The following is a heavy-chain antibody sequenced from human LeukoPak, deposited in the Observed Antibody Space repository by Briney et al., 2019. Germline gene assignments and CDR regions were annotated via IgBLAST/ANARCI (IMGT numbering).Heavy chain of an antibody. V-gene: IGHV4-30-4*01. CDR2: IYYFGST. CDR3: AIKGNTDAFDI. CDR1: GGSITSGGYY. D-gene: IGHD1/OR15-1a*01. J-gene: IGHJ3*02. Sequence: SETLSLTCTVSGGSITSGGYYWSWIRQPPGKGLEWIEYIYYFGSTYYNPSLKSRVTISVDTSKNQFSLKVSSVTAADTAVYYCAIKGNTDAFDIWGQGTMVTVSS.